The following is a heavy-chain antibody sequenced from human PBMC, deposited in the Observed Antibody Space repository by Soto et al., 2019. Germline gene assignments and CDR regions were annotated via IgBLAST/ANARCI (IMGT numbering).Heavy chain of an antibody. CDR1: GDSVSSNRAT. J-gene: IGHJ5*02. CDR3: ARGGNNWFDP. D-gene: IGHD3-16*01. V-gene: IGHV6-1*01. Sequence: PSQTLSLTCAISGDSVSSNRATCNWIRQSPSRGLEWLGRTYYRSKWYSDYAVSVKSRITINPDTSKNQFSLQLNSVTPEDTAVYYCARGGNNWFDPWGQGTLVAFSS. CDR2: TYYRSKWYS.